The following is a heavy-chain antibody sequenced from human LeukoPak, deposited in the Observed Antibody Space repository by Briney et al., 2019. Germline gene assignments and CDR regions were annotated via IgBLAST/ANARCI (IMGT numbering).Heavy chain of an antibody. CDR2: ISAYNGNT. D-gene: IGHD2-15*01. Sequence: ASVKVSCKASGYTFTSYGISWVRQAPGQGLEWMGWISAYNGNTNYAQKLQGRVTMTTDTSTSTAYMELSSLRSEDTAVYYCASGYCSGGSCYPRGYYYYGMDVWGQGTTVTVSS. V-gene: IGHV1-18*04. J-gene: IGHJ6*02. CDR1: GYTFTSYG. CDR3: ASGYCSGGSCYPRGYYYYGMDV.